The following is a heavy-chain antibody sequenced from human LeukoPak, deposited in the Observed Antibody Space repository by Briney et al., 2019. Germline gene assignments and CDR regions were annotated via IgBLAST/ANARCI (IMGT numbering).Heavy chain of an antibody. CDR2: IKQDGSEK. Sequence: GGSLRLSCAASGFTFSSYWMSWVRQAPGKGLEWVANIKQDGSEKYYVDSVKGRFTISRDNAKNSLYLQMNSLRAEDTAVYYCARERLLQGNGLMDYWGQGTLVTVSS. CDR3: ARERLLQGNGLMDY. V-gene: IGHV3-7*01. CDR1: GFTFSSYW. J-gene: IGHJ4*02. D-gene: IGHD3-22*01.